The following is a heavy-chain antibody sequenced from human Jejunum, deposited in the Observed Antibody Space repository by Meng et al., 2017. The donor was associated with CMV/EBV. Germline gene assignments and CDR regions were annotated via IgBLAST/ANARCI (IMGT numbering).Heavy chain of an antibody. CDR1: GYPFPSYY. Sequence: SCKASGYPFPSYYMHWVRQAPGQGLEWMGIINPSGGSTSYAQKFQGRVTMTRDTSTSTVYMELSSLRSEDTAVYYCARDFSSCYYYWGQGTLVTVSS. CDR2: INPSGGST. J-gene: IGHJ4*02. V-gene: IGHV1-46*01. D-gene: IGHD2-2*01. CDR3: ARDFSSCYYY.